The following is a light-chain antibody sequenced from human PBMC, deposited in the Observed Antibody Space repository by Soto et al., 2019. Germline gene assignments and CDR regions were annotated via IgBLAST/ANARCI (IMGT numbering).Light chain of an antibody. CDR2: DAS. CDR1: QSVNRK. V-gene: IGKV3D-15*01. CDR3: QQYKNWPPVYS. J-gene: IGKJ2*03. Sequence: EIVLTQSPATLPVSPGERATLSCRASQSVNRKLAWYQQRPGQAPRLLLYDASIRATGIPARFSGSGSGTEFTLTISRLQSEDFAVYYCQQYKNWPPVYSFGQGTKVYIK.